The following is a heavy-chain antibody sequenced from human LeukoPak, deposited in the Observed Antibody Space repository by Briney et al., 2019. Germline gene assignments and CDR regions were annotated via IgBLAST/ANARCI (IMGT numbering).Heavy chain of an antibody. V-gene: IGHV4-59*01. CDR3: ARAECSLTSCYAWRDAFDI. Sequence: PSETLSLTCTVSGDSNNRYHWSWIRQPPGKGLECMGYTYYSGCNNYNPSLNSRVTISVDTSKNQFSLKLSSVTAADTAIYYCARAECSLTSCYAWRDAFDIWGQGTMVTVSS. CDR2: TYYSGCN. J-gene: IGHJ3*02. D-gene: IGHD2-2*01. CDR1: GDSNNRYH.